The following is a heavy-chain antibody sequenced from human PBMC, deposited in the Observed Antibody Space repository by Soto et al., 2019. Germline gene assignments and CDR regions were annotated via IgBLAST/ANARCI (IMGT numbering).Heavy chain of an antibody. J-gene: IGHJ4*02. D-gene: IGHD6-6*01. CDR2: IRYDASNI. CDR1: GFTFSSYG. V-gene: IGHV3-33*01. CDR3: ATGWGNIAARPRY. Sequence: QVQLVESGGGVVQPGRSLRLSCAASGFTFSSYGMHWVRQAPGKGLEWVAGIRYDASNIYYADSVKGRFTISRDNSENTLYLQMHNLRAEDTAVYYCATGWGNIAARPRYWGQGTLVTVSS.